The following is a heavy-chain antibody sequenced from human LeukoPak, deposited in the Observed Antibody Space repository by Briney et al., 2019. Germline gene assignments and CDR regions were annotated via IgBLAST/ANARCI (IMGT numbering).Heavy chain of an antibody. J-gene: IGHJ4*02. V-gene: IGHV3-23*01. CDR1: GFIFSAYA. CDR2: KSGSGGNT. Sequence: GGSLRLSCAPSGFIFSAYAMSWVRQAPGKGPEWVASKSGSGGNTYHADSVKGRFTIPRDNSQNTVYLQMNSLTAEDTAVYYCAKDGQWLRPNYFDNWGQGTLVTVSS. D-gene: IGHD5-12*01. CDR3: AKDGQWLRPNYFDN.